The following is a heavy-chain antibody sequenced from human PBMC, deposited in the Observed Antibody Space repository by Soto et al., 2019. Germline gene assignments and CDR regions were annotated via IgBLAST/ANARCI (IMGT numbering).Heavy chain of an antibody. J-gene: IGHJ4*02. V-gene: IGHV4-39*01. CDR2: IYYSGSS. CDR3: ASLLRRGNYFDY. Sequence: QLQLQESGPGLVKPSETLSLTCTVSGGSISSSSYYWGWIRQPPGKGLEWIGSIYYSGSSYYNPSIKSRVTISVDTAKNQFSLKLSSVTAADTAVYYCASLLRRGNYFDYWGQGTLVTVSS. CDR1: GGSISSSSYY. D-gene: IGHD2-15*01.